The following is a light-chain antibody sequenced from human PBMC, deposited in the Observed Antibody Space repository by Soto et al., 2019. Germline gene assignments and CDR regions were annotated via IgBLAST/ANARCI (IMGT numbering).Light chain of an antibody. CDR3: QSYDTSLCGSKVV. CDR1: SSNIGAIYD. Sequence: QSVLTQPPSVSGAPGQRVTISCTGTSSNIGAIYDVHWYRQLPGTAPKLLIYGNSNRPSGVPDRFSGSKSGTSASLAITGLQAEDEADYYCQSYDTSLCGSKVVFGGGTKLTVL. J-gene: IGLJ2*01. V-gene: IGLV1-40*01. CDR2: GNS.